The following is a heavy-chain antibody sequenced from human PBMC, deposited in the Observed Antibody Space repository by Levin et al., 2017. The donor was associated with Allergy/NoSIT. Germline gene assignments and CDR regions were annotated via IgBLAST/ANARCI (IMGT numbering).Heavy chain of an antibody. Sequence: NPSETLSLTCTVSGASINSYYWSWIRQSPGKGLEWIANIYYTGSTNSNPSLKSRVSISIDTSKNQFSLKLSSVTAADTAVYYCAGAPNPAYFDFWGLGTLVTVSS. J-gene: IGHJ4*02. CDR3: AGAPNPAYFDF. V-gene: IGHV4-59*08. CDR1: GASINSYY. CDR2: IYYTGST.